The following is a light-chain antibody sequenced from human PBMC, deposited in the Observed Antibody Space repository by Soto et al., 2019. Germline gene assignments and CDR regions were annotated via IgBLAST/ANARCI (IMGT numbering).Light chain of an antibody. J-gene: IGKJ4*01. CDR2: GIS. CDR1: QSVNSN. Sequence: EMVMTQSPAILSVSPGESATLSCRASQSVNSNYLAWYQQHPGQPPRLLIYGISTRATGIPARFSGSGSGTEFSLTISSLQSEDFAVYYCQQYFNWPLTFGGGTKVDI. CDR3: QQYFNWPLT. V-gene: IGKV3-15*01.